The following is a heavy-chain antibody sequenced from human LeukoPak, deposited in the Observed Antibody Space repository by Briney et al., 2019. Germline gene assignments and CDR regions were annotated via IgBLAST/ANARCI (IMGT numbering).Heavy chain of an antibody. CDR2: IYTDDST. J-gene: IGHJ4*02. V-gene: IGHV3-53*01. Sequence: GGSLRLPCAASGFNVSDTYMNWVRQAPGKGLEWVSVIYTDDSTYYADSVEGRFTISRDNSKNTVDLQMNNLNVEDTAVYFCARAGDYWSHYFDYWGQGALVTVSS. CDR1: GFNVSDTY. CDR3: ARAGDYWSHYFDY. D-gene: IGHD4-17*01.